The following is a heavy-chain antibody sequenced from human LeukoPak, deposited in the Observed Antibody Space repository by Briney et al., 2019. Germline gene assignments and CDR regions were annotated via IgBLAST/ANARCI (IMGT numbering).Heavy chain of an antibody. V-gene: IGHV3-30*18. CDR3: AKAYNWIYWQALDI. CDR2: ISYDVSNK. D-gene: IGHD1-7*01. J-gene: IGHJ3*02. Sequence: PGGSLRLSCAASGFTFSSYWMSWVRQAPGKGLEWVAVISYDVSNKYYADSVKGRFTISRDNSKNTLYLQMNSLRAEDTAVYYCAKAYNWIYWQALDIWGQGTMVTVSS. CDR1: GFTFSSYW.